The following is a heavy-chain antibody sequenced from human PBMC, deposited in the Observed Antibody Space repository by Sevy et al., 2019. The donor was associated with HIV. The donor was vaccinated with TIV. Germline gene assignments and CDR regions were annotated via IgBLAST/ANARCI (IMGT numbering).Heavy chain of an antibody. J-gene: IGHJ3*02. CDR2: TYYRSKWYN. CDR3: ARDTSAAGARFYGAFDI. CDR1: GDSVSSNSAA. Sequence: KQSQTLSLTCAISGDSVSSNSAAWNWIRQSPSRGLEWLGRTYYRSKWYNDYAVSVKSRITINPDTSKNQFSLQLNSVTPEDTAVYYCARDTSAAGARFYGAFDIWGQGTMVTVSS. D-gene: IGHD6-25*01. V-gene: IGHV6-1*01.